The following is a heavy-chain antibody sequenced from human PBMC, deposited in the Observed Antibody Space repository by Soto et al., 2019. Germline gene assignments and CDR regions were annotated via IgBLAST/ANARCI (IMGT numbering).Heavy chain of an antibody. J-gene: IGHJ6*02. CDR3: ARPSGVGDIVRGMDL. V-gene: IGHV5-51*01. D-gene: IGHD2-8*01. CDR2: ICPGDSDT. CDR1: GYSFTTYW. Sequence: GESLKISCKGSGYSFTTYWIAWVRQMPGKGLEWMGIICPGDSDTRYSPSFQGQVTISVDTSISTAYLQWSSLKASDTAMYYCARPSGVGDIVRGMDLWGLGTTVTVSS.